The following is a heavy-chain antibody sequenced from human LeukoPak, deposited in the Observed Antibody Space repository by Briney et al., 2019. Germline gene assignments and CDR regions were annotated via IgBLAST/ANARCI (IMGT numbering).Heavy chain of an antibody. J-gene: IGHJ6*03. Sequence: GGSLRLSCAGSRFTFSSYSMNWVRQAPGKGLEWVSSISTSSSYIYYADSLKGRFTISRDNARNSLYLHMNSLRAEDTAVYYCARGGNDPRGYFYYYMDVWGKGTTVTISS. D-gene: IGHD1-1*01. CDR1: RFTFSSYS. CDR2: ISTSSSYI. CDR3: ARGGNDPRGYFYYYMDV. V-gene: IGHV3-21*01.